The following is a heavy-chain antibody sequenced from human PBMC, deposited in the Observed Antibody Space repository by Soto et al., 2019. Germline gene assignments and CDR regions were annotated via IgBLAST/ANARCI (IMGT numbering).Heavy chain of an antibody. CDR2: ISYSGTT. D-gene: IGHD4-17*01. CDR3: AAMGTPVTGLYYFDY. J-gene: IGHJ4*02. CDR1: GGSISSGNYY. Sequence: QVQLQESGPGLVKPSQTLSLTCTVSGGSISSGNYYWSWIRQPPGKGLEWIGFISYSGTTHYSASLRSRVSRSVDTSQKQFSLDLSSVTAADTAVYYCAAMGTPVTGLYYFDYWGQGTLVTVSS. V-gene: IGHV4-30-4*01.